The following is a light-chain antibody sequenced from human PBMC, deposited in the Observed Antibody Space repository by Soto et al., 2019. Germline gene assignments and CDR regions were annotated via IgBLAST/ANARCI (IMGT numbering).Light chain of an antibody. V-gene: IGKV2-30*01. CDR1: QSLMYRDGNTY. J-gene: IGKJ4*01. CDR3: MQGTHWPELT. CDR2: RVS. Sequence: EVVLTPSPLSLSVTLGQPASLSCRSSQSLMYRDGNTYLNWFHQRPGQSPRRLIYRVSNRDSGVPDRFSGSGSGTDFTLTISRVEAEDVGVYYCMQGTHWPELTFGGGTKVEIK.